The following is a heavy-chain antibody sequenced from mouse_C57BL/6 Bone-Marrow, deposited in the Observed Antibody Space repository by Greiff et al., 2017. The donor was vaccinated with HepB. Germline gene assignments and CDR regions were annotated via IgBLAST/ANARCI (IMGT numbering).Heavy chain of an antibody. Sequence: EVQLQQSGAELVRPGASVKLSCTASGFNIKDDYMHWVKQRPEQGLEWIGWIDPENGDTEYASKFQGKATITADTSSNTAYLQLSSLTSEDTAVYYCTTDDCAWFAYWGQGTLVTVSA. CDR1: GFNIKDDY. V-gene: IGHV14-4*01. D-gene: IGHD2-4*01. CDR3: TTDDCAWFAY. J-gene: IGHJ3*01. CDR2: IDPENGDT.